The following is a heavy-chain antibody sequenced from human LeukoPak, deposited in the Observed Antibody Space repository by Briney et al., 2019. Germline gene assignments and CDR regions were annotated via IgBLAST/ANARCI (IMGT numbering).Heavy chain of an antibody. CDR3: TTCGGDCFFNY. CDR2: IKSKPAGETT. J-gene: IGHJ4*02. CDR1: GFTFSNAW. V-gene: IGHV3-15*01. Sequence: GGSLRLACAASGFTFSNAWMNWVRQAPGKGLEWVARIKSKPAGETTTYAAPVKGKFTISRDDSRNTLYLQMNSLKTEDTAVYYCTTCGGDCFFNYWGQGTLVTVSS. D-gene: IGHD2-21*02.